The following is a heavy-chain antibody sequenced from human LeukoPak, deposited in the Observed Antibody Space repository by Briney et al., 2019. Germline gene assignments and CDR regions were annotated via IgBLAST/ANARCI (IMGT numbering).Heavy chain of an antibody. V-gene: IGHV3-23*01. J-gene: IGHJ4*02. CDR2: ISGSGGST. CDR3: ANTPSTLWFGELLAYFDY. CDR1: GFTFSSYA. Sequence: GGSLRLSCAASGFTFSSYAMSWVRQAPGKGLEWVSAISGSGGSTYYADSVKGRFTISRDNSKNTPYLQMNSLRAEDTAVYYCANTPSTLWFGELLAYFDYWGQGTLVTVSS. D-gene: IGHD3-10*01.